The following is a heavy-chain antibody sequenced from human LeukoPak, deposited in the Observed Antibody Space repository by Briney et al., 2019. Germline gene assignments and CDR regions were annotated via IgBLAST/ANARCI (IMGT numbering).Heavy chain of an antibody. J-gene: IGHJ4*02. CDR2: ISSSSSYI. CDR3: ASAGYYERSGYTYYFHY. D-gene: IGHD3-22*01. Sequence: GGSLRLSCAASGFTFSSYSMNWVRQAPGKGLEWVSSISSSSSYIYYADSVKGRFTISRDNAKSSLYLQMSSLRAEDTAVYYCASAGYYERSGYTYYFHYWGQGTVVTVSS. V-gene: IGHV3-21*01. CDR1: GFTFSSYS.